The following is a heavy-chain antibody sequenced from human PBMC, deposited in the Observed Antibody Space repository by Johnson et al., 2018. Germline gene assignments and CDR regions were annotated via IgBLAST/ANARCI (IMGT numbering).Heavy chain of an antibody. V-gene: IGHV3-7*01. CDR3: AREEQWLAYYYYYMDV. CDR1: GFTFSSYW. CDR2: IKQDGSEK. Sequence: VQLVESGGGLVQPGGSLRLSCAASGFTFSSYWMSWVRQAPGKGLEWVANIKQDGSEKYYVDSVKGRFTISRDNAKNSLYLKMNSLRAEDTAVYYCAREEQWLAYYYYYMDVWGKGTTVTVSS. J-gene: IGHJ6*03. D-gene: IGHD6-19*01.